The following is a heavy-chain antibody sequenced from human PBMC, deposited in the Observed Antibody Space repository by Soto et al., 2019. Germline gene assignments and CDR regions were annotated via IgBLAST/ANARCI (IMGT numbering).Heavy chain of an antibody. CDR1: GGSISSSSYS. Sequence: QLQLQESGPRLVKPSETLSLTCSVSGGSISSSSYSWGWIRQPPGKGLEWIGTIYYSGSTHYNPSLDCRVAISADTPNNQLSLRLSSVTAADTAVYYCGRQPGHCGSTTCFGYYSVDVWGQGTTVTVS. D-gene: IGHD2-2*01. V-gene: IGHV4-39*01. J-gene: IGHJ6*02. CDR3: GRQPGHCGSTTCFGYYSVDV. CDR2: IYYSGST.